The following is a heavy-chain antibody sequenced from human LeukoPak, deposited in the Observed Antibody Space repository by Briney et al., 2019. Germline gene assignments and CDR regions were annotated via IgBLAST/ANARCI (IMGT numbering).Heavy chain of an antibody. D-gene: IGHD3-10*01. J-gene: IGHJ4*02. CDR2: ISNRDGNT. V-gene: IGHV3-23*01. CDR3: ARDYYDSGSYGGISFDY. Sequence: GGSLRLSCTPSGFTFRKHVMTWVRQAPGGGREWVSGISNRDGNTYNADSVKGRFIIARDDSKNTLYLQMNSLRAEDTAVYYCARDYYDSGSYGGISFDYWGQGTLVTVSS. CDR1: GFTFRKHV.